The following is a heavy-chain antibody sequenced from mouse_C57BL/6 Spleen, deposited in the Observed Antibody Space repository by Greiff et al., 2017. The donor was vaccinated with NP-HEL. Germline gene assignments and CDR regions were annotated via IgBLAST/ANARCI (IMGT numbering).Heavy chain of an antibody. CDR2: IDPSDSYT. D-gene: IGHD3-3*01. V-gene: IGHV1-59*01. CDR1: GYTFTSYW. J-gene: IGHJ3*01. CDR3: ARNGDLAY. Sequence: VQLQQPGAELVRPGTSVKLSCKASGYTFTSYWMHWVKQRPGQGLEWIGVIDPSDSYTNYNQKFKGKATLTVDTSSSTAYMQLSSLTSEDSAVYYCARNGDLAYWGQGTLVTVSA.